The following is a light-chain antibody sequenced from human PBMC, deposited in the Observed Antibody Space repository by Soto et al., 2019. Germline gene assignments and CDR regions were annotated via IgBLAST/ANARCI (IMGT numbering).Light chain of an antibody. CDR3: AAWDGSLSSNV. J-gene: IGLJ1*01. CDR1: SSNIGTYF. CDR2: SNS. Sequence: SVLTQPPSASGTPGQSVTISCSGSSSNIGTYFVYWYQQLPGTAPKLLIYSNSQRPSGVPDRFSGSKSGTSASLAISGLRSEDEADYYCAAWDGSLSSNVFGTGTKVTAL. V-gene: IGLV1-47*02.